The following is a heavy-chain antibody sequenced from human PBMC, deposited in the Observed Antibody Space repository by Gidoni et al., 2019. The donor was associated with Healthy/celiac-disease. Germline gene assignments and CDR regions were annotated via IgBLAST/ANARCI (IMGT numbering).Heavy chain of an antibody. Sequence: EVQLVESGGGLVKPGGSRRLSCAASGFPFSNAWKCWIRQEPGKGLGWVGRIKSKTDGGTREYAAPVKGRFTISRDDSKNTLYLQMNSLKTEDTAVYYCTTDSYYYDSSGYYPGDYWGQGTLVTVSS. V-gene: IGHV3-15*01. CDR3: TTDSYYYDSSGYYPGDY. CDR1: GFPFSNAW. CDR2: IKSKTDGGTR. D-gene: IGHD3-22*01. J-gene: IGHJ4*02.